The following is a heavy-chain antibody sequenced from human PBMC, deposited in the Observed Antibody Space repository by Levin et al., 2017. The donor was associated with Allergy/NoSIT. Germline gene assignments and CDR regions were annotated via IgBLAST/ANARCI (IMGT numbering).Heavy chain of an antibody. CDR2: INHSGST. Sequence: SQTLSLTCAVYGGSFSGYYWSWIRQPPGKGLEWIGEINHSGSTNYNPSLKSRVTISVDTSKNQFSLKLSSVTAADTAVYYCARRLLRYFDWLSNFDYWGQGTLVTVSS. CDR1: GGSFSGYY. V-gene: IGHV4-34*01. D-gene: IGHD3-9*01. J-gene: IGHJ4*02. CDR3: ARRLLRYFDWLSNFDY.